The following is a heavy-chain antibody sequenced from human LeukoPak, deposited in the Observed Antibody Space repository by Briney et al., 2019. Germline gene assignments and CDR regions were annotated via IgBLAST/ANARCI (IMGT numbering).Heavy chain of an antibody. Sequence: SETLSLTCTVSGGSISSYYWSWIRQPPGKGLEWIGYIYYSGSTNYNPSLKSRVTISVDTSKNQFSLKLSSVTAADTAVYYCAGELGNDSLTGYYHDAFDIWGQGTMVTVSS. CDR1: GGSISSYY. V-gene: IGHV4-59*01. CDR3: AGELGNDSLTGYYHDAFDI. CDR2: IYYSGST. J-gene: IGHJ3*02. D-gene: IGHD3-9*01.